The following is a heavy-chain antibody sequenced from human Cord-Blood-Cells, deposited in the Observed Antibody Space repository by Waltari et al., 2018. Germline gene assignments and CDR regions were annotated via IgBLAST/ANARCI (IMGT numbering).Heavy chain of an antibody. Sequence: QVQLVESGGGVVQPGRSLRLSCAASGFTFSSYAMHWVRQAPGKGLEWVAVISYDGSNKYYADSVKGRFTISRDNSKNTLYLQMNSLRAEDTAVYYCARDSSGNLDYWGQGTLVTVSS. CDR2: ISYDGSNK. D-gene: IGHD6-19*01. CDR1: GFTFSSYA. J-gene: IGHJ4*02. V-gene: IGHV3-30-3*01. CDR3: ARDSSGNLDY.